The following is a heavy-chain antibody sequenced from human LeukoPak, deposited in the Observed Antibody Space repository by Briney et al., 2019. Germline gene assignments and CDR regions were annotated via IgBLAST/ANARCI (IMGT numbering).Heavy chain of an antibody. Sequence: WETLSLTCTVSGCSIGINYRTWIRQPPGKGLEYIGYIYCTTGTNYNPSLRSRVTISVDTSKNQFSLKLSSVTAADTALYFCAKYGNSGWVIDYWGQGTLVTVSP. J-gene: IGHJ4*02. CDR3: AKYGNSGWVIDY. CDR1: GCSIGINY. D-gene: IGHD6-19*01. V-gene: IGHV4-59*08. CDR2: IYCTTGT.